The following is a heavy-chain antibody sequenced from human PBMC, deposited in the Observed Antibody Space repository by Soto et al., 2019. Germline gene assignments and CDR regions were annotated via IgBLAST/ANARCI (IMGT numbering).Heavy chain of an antibody. CDR3: AKSVYNWNDGFFDY. CDR2: ISYDGNNK. CDR1: GFTFSTYG. Sequence: PGGSLRLSCAASGFTFSTYGMHWVRQAPGKGLEWVAVISYDGNNKYYADSVKGRFTISRDNSKNTLYLQMSSLRAEDTAVYYCAKSVYNWNDGFFDYWG. J-gene: IGHJ4*01. V-gene: IGHV3-30*18. D-gene: IGHD1-1*01.